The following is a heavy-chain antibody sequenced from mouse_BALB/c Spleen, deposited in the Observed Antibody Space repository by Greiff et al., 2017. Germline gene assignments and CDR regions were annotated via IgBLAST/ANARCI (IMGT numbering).Heavy chain of an antibody. Sequence: EVKLMESGGGLVKPGGSLKLSCAASGFTFSDYYMYWVRQTPEKRLEWVATISDGGSYTYYPDSVKGRFTISRDNAKNNLYLQMSSLKSEDTAMYYCARDKGDYGSSSFAYWGQGTLVTVSA. CDR3: ARDKGDYGSSSFAY. CDR1: GFTFSDYY. V-gene: IGHV5-4*02. CDR2: ISDGGSYT. J-gene: IGHJ3*01. D-gene: IGHD1-1*01.